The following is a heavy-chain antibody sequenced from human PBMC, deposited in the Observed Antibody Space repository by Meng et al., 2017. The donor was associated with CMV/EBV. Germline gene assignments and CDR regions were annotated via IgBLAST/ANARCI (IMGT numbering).Heavy chain of an antibody. CDR2: IWYDGSNK. CDR3: AKELVTYYYDSSGWDY. Sequence: GGSLRLSCAASGFTFSSYGMHWIRQAPGKGLEWVAVIWYDGSNKYYADPVKGRFTISRDNSKNTLYLQMNSLRAEDTAVYYCAKELVTYYYDSSGWDYWGQGTLVTVSS. J-gene: IGHJ4*02. V-gene: IGHV3-33*06. CDR1: GFTFSSYG. D-gene: IGHD3-22*01.